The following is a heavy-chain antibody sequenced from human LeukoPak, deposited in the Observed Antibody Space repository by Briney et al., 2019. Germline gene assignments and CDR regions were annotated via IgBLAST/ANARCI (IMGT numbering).Heavy chain of an antibody. CDR3: TRRLDD. CDR2: IKHDESEK. J-gene: IGHJ4*02. D-gene: IGHD3-16*01. Sequence: GGSLRLSCAASGFSFNSDWMDWVRQAPGKGLEWVANIKHDESEKNYLDSVKGRFTISRDNAQNSLYLQMNGLRVGDTAVYYCTRRLDDWGQGTLVTVSS. CDR1: GFSFNSDW. V-gene: IGHV3-7*01.